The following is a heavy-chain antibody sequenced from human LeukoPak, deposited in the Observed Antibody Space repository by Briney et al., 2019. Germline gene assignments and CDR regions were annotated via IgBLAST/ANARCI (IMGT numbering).Heavy chain of an antibody. D-gene: IGHD2-2*02. CDR3: ARVGPDCSSTSCYRGGAIFY. J-gene: IGHJ4*02. CDR1: GGSISSGGYY. V-gene: IGHV4-30-2*01. CDR2: IYHSGST. Sequence: SGTLSLTCTVSGGSISSGGYYWSCIRQPPGKGLECIGYIYHSGSTYYNPSLKSRVTISVDGSKNQFSLKLSSVTAADTAVYYCARVGPDCSSTSCYRGGAIFYWGQGTLVTVSS.